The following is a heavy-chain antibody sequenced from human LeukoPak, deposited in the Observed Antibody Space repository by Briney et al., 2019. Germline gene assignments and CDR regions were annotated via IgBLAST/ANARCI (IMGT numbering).Heavy chain of an antibody. V-gene: IGHV3-11*04. D-gene: IGHD3-3*01. CDR2: ISSSGSTI. Sequence: GGSLRLSCAASGFTFSDYYMSWIRQAPGEGLEWVSYISSSGSTIYYADSVKGRFTISRDNAKNSLYLQMNSLRAEDTAVYYCASPKYYDFWSGYYRDAFDIWGQGTMVTVSS. J-gene: IGHJ3*02. CDR1: GFTFSDYY. CDR3: ASPKYYDFWSGYYRDAFDI.